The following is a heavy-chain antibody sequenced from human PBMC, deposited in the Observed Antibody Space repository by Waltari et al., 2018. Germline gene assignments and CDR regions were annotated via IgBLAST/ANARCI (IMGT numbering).Heavy chain of an antibody. CDR2: ISGSGTGT. CDR3: ATFKGDY. Sequence: EVQLLESGGGLVQPGGSLRLSCAASGFTFSTYSMSWVRQVPGKGLGWVSSISGSGTGTYYADSVKGRFTISRDNSKNTLSLQMNSLRAEDTALYYCATFKGDYWGQGTLVTVSS. V-gene: IGHV3-23*01. J-gene: IGHJ4*02. CDR1: GFTFSTYS. D-gene: IGHD3-16*01.